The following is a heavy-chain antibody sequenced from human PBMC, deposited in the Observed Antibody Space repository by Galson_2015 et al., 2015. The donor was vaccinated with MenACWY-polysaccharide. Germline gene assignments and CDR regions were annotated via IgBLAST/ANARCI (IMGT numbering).Heavy chain of an antibody. D-gene: IGHD1-1*01. CDR3: AREGSRNVFHAFDT. V-gene: IGHV3-33*01. CDR1: GLSFSGSG. CDR2: IQDDGSDE. Sequence: SLRLGYAASGLSFSGSGRHWVRQAPGMGLVWVADIQDDGSDEGYADSVKGRFTIYRDNSKNTLYLEMNSLKAEDTAVYYCAREGSRNVFHAFDTWGQGTMVTVSS. J-gene: IGHJ3*02.